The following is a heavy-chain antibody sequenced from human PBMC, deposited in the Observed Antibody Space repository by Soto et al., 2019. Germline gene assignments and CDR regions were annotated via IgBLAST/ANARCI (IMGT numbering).Heavy chain of an antibody. J-gene: IGHJ4*02. V-gene: IGHV3-30-3*01. CDR2: ISYDGSNK. Sequence: GGSVRLACEASGFKCITYGMHWFRQTPGKKLDWLSLISYDGSNKYSPKSVKGRFRISRDNSDNTVYLQMNSLSTEDTAVYYCARLLLELWPVEYWGPGTLVTVAS. D-gene: IGHD2-15*01. CDR1: GFKCITYG. CDR3: ARLLLELWPVEY.